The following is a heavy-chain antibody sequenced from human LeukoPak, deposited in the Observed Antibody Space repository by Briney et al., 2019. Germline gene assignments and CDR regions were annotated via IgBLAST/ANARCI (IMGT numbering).Heavy chain of an antibody. D-gene: IGHD6-19*01. Sequence: GGSLRLSCAASRFTFSSYAMSWVRQAPGKGLEWVSAISGSGGSTYYADSVKGRFTISRDNSKNTLYLQMNSLRAEDTAVYYCAKSGRLVRAPPFDYWGQGTLVTVSS. CDR1: RFTFSSYA. J-gene: IGHJ4*02. CDR3: AKSGRLVRAPPFDY. V-gene: IGHV3-23*01. CDR2: ISGSGGST.